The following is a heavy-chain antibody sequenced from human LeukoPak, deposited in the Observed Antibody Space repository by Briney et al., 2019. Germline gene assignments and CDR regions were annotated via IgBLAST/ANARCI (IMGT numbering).Heavy chain of an antibody. V-gene: IGHV4-34*01. CDR2: INHRGST. J-gene: IGHJ5*02. Sequence: SETLSLTCAVYGGSFSGYYWSWIRQPPGKGLEWIGEINHRGSTNYSPSLKSRVTISVDTSKNQFSLKLSSVTAADTAVYYCARGRASRITMVRGVMSYNWFDPWGQGTLVTVSS. CDR1: GGSFSGYY. D-gene: IGHD3-10*01. CDR3: ARGRASRITMVRGVMSYNWFDP.